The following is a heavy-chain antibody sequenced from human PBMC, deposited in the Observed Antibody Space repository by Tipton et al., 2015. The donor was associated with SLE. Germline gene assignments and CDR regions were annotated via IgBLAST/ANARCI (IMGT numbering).Heavy chain of an antibody. Sequence: SLRLSCAASGFTFSSYWMSWVRQAPGKGLEWVANIKQDGSEKYYVDSVKGRFTISRDNAKNSLFLQMSSLRAEDTAVYYCTRDWGARPHNYWGQGTLVSVSS. J-gene: IGHJ4*02. CDR2: IKQDGSEK. V-gene: IGHV3-7*01. CDR1: GFTFSSYW. CDR3: TRDWGARPHNY. D-gene: IGHD1-26*01.